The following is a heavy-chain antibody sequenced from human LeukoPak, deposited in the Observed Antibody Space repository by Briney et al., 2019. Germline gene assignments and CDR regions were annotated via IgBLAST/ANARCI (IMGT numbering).Heavy chain of an antibody. V-gene: IGHV1-24*01. J-gene: IGHJ4*02. CDR3: ATVPPLGY. Sequence: GASVKVSCKVSGYTLTELSMHWVRQAPGKGLEWMGGFDPEDGETIYAQKFQGRVTMIEDTSTDTAYMELSSLRSEDTAVYYCATVPPLGYWGQGTLVTVSS. CDR1: GYTLTELS. CDR2: FDPEDGET.